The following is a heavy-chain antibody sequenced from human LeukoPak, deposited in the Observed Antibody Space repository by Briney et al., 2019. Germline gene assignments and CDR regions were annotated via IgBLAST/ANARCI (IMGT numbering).Heavy chain of an antibody. CDR3: ARDGTAAGLYFDL. J-gene: IGHJ4*01. D-gene: IGHD6-13*01. Sequence: PGGSLRLSCAASVFTFSSYWMSWVRQAPGKGLEWVASISQNGGEKSYVDSVKGRFTISRYNPKNSLYLQMSSLRAEDTAVYYCARDGTAAGLYFDLWGQGTLVTVSS. CDR2: ISQNGGEK. CDR1: VFTFSSYW. V-gene: IGHV3-7*01.